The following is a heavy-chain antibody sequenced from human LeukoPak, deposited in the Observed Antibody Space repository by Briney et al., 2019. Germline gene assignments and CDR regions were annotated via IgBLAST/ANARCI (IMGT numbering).Heavy chain of an antibody. J-gene: IGHJ2*01. Sequence: ASETLSLTCTVSGGSISSSSYYWGWIRQPPGKGLEWIGSIYYSGSTYYNPSLKSRVTISVDTSKNQFSLKLSSVTAADTAVYYCARADPRPQYYYDRGGWYFDLWGRGTLVTVSS. V-gene: IGHV4-39*07. CDR2: IYYSGST. D-gene: IGHD3-22*01. CDR1: GGSISSSSYY. CDR3: ARADPRPQYYYDRGGWYFDL.